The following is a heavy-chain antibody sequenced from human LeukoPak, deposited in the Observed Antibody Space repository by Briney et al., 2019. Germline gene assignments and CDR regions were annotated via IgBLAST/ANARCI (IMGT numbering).Heavy chain of an antibody. D-gene: IGHD3-22*01. Sequence: ASVKVSCKASGYTFTSYDINWVRQATGQGLEWMGWMNPNSGNTGYAQKFQGRGTMTRNTSISTAYMELSSLRSEDTAVYYCARGPTMIVVVITGTYYFDYWGQGTLVTVSS. J-gene: IGHJ4*02. CDR2: MNPNSGNT. CDR1: GYTFTSYD. CDR3: ARGPTMIVVVITGTYYFDY. V-gene: IGHV1-8*01.